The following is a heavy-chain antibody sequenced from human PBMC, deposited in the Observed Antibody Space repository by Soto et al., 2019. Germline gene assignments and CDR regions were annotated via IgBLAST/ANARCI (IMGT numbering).Heavy chain of an antibody. CDR3: AGSEIEGHIDY. J-gene: IGHJ4*02. CDR1: GYSISSSNW. Sequence: QVQLQESGPGLVKPSDTLSLTCAVSGYSISSSNWWGWIRQPPGKGLEWIGYIYYSGTTYYNPSLKSRVTMSVDTSENHCSLKLTSVTAVDTAVYYCAGSEIEGHIDYWGQGTLVTVSS. CDR2: IYYSGTT. V-gene: IGHV4-28*01.